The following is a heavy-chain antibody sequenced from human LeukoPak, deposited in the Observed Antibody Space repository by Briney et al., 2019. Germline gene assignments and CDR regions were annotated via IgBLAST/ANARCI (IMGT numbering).Heavy chain of an antibody. V-gene: IGHV1-18*01. Sequence: ASVKVSCKASGYTFTSYGISWVRQAPGQGLEWMGWISAYNGNTNYAQKLQGRVTMTTDTSTSTAYMELRSLRSDDTAVYYCARDRVVFHPGSTFDLWGRGTLVTVSS. CDR3: ARDRVVFHPGSTFDL. CDR1: GYTFTSYG. CDR2: ISAYNGNT. J-gene: IGHJ2*01. D-gene: IGHD2-15*01.